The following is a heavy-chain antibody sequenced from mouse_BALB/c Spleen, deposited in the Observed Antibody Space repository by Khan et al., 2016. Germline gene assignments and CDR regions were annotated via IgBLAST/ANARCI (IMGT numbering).Heavy chain of an antibody. D-gene: IGHD1-1*01. J-gene: IGHJ4*01. V-gene: IGHV1S81*02. CDR2: INHNIGDI. Sequence: QVQLQQPGAELVKPGASVKLSCKASGHTFNNYWMNWVKLRSGQGFEWIGEINHNIGDINYNEKFKRKATLTADKSSSTDYMQLSSLTSEEYAVDYCTLFPYGFGTRYYAINYWGQGTSVTVSS. CDR1: GHTFNNYW. CDR3: TLFPYGFGTRYYAINY.